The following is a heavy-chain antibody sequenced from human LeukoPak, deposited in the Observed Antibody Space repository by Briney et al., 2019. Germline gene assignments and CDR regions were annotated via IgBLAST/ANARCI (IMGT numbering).Heavy chain of an antibody. V-gene: IGHV4-39*01. D-gene: IGHD3-22*01. CDR2: IYYSGST. CDR3: ARQLDVYYDSSGLGTAGNWFDP. Sequence: SETLSLTCTVSGGSISSGSYYWGWIRQPPGKGLEWIGSIYYSGSTYYNPSLKSRVTISVDTSKNQFSLKLSSVTAADTAVYYCARQLDVYYDSSGLGTAGNWFDPWGQGTLVTVSS. J-gene: IGHJ5*02. CDR1: GGSISSGSYY.